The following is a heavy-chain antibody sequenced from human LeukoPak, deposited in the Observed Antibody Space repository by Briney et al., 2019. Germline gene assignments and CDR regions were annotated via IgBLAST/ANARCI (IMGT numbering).Heavy chain of an antibody. Sequence: GASVKVSCKASGYTFSGFYINWVRQAPGQGLEWMGWINPKNGDTHYAQDFLGRVTMTRDTSISAAYMELRWLTSDDTAVYYCARERGGNSPFDSWGQGTLVTVSS. J-gene: IGHJ4*02. CDR3: ARERGGNSPFDS. CDR2: INPKNGDT. CDR1: GYTFSGFY. V-gene: IGHV1-2*02. D-gene: IGHD4-23*01.